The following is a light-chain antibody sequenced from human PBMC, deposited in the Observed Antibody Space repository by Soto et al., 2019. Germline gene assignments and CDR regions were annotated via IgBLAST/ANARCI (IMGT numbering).Light chain of an antibody. Sequence: IVLTQSPATLSLSPGERDTLSCRASQSVSSYLAWYQQKPGQAPRLLIYDASNRATGIPARFSSSGSGRDFTPHISSREHEDFAVYYCQQRNNRPLITFGQGTRLEIK. CDR3: QQRNNRPLIT. J-gene: IGKJ5*01. CDR1: QSVSSY. V-gene: IGKV3-11*02. CDR2: DAS.